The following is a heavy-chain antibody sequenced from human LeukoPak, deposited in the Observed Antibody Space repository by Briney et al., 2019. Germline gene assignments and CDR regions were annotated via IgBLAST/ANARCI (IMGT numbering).Heavy chain of an antibody. CDR2: IYYSGST. D-gene: IGHD2-21*02. Sequence: SETLSLTCTVSGGSISSYYWSWIRQPPGKGLEWIGYIYYSGSTNYNPSLKSRVTISVDTSKNQFSLKLSSVTAADMAVYYCARDLRTAYCGGDCYHRGGAFDIWGQGTMVTVSS. J-gene: IGHJ3*02. CDR3: ARDLRTAYCGGDCYHRGGAFDI. CDR1: GGSISSYY. V-gene: IGHV4-59*12.